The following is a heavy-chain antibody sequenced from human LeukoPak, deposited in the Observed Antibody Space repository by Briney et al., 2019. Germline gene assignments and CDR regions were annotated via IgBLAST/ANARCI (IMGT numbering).Heavy chain of an antibody. CDR2: LSYTGTT. V-gene: IGHV4-59*08. CDR3: ARARGSSSSFDS. CDR1: GGSINSNYY. D-gene: IGHD6-6*01. J-gene: IGHJ4*02. Sequence: SETLSLTCNVSGGSINSNYYRSWIRQPPGKGLEWIGYLSYTGTTKYNSSLKSRVTIFVDTSKNQFSLRLTSMSAADTAVYYCARARGSSSSFDSWGQGTLVTVSS.